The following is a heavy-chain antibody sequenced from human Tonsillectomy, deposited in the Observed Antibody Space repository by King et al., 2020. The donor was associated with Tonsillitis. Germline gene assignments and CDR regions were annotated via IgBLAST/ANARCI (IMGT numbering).Heavy chain of an antibody. CDR1: GGSISSSSYY. J-gene: IGHJ4*02. V-gene: IGHV4-39*01. Sequence: QLQESGPGLVKPSETLSLTCTVSGGSISSSSYYWGWIRQPPGKGLEWIGRIYYSGSTYYNPSLKSRVTISVDTSKNQFSLKLSSVTAADTAVYYCARRDDRRSSGYYSHDYWGQGTLVTVSS. CDR2: IYYSGST. D-gene: IGHD3-22*01. CDR3: ARRDDRRSSGYYSHDY.